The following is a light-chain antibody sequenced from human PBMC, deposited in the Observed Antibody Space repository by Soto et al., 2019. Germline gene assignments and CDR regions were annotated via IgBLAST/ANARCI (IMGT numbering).Light chain of an antibody. CDR3: HQPYTTPPYT. CDR1: QPISTY. Sequence: DVQMTQSPFFLSTSVGDTIAITCRASQPISTYLNWYQHKPGKAPKLLIRAASIFQPVLPSRFGGGCSWAHFTLTISNLLPDDWATYFCHQPYTTPPYTFGQGTHLDI. V-gene: IGKV1-39*01. CDR2: AAS. J-gene: IGKJ2*01.